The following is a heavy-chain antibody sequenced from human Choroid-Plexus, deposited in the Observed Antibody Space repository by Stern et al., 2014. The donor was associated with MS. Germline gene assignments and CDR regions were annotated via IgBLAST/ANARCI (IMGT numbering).Heavy chain of an antibody. CDR1: GFSLRTDGVG. D-gene: IGHD3-10*01. CDR3: ARRVPSMVRGVPFFDY. CDR2: RYWDEDM. Sequence: QVTLRESGPTLVKPTQTLTLTCTFSGFSLRTDGVGVGWIRQPPGKALEWLALRYWDEDMRYSPSLNNRPTIPQDTSKNQVVLTMINMDPVDTATYYCARRVPSMVRGVPFFDYWGQGTLVTVSS. J-gene: IGHJ4*02. V-gene: IGHV2-5*02.